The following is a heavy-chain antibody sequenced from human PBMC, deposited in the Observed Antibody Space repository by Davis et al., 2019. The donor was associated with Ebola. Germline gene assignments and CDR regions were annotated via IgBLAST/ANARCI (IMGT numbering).Heavy chain of an antibody. CDR2: INHSGST. V-gene: IGHV4-34*01. D-gene: IGHD3-16*01. Sequence: SETLSLTCAVYGGSFSGYYWSWIRQPPGKGLEWIGEINHSGSTNYNPSLKSRVTISVDTSKNQFSLKLSSVTAADTAVYYCATRARDYVWGNHRGYFDYWDQGTLVTVSS. CDR1: GGSFSGYY. CDR3: ATRARDYVWGNHRGYFDY. J-gene: IGHJ4*02.